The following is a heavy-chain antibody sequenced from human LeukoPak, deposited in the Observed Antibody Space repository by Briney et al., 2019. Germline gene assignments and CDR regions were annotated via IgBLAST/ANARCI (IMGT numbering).Heavy chain of an antibody. J-gene: IGHJ4*02. CDR2: IYYSGST. CDR3: ARNLYDSSGSMGIYTFEY. D-gene: IGHD3-22*01. CDR1: GGSISSYY. Sequence: SETLSLTCTVSGGSISSYYWSWIRQPPGKGLEWIGYIYYSGSTNYNPSLKSRVTMSVDTSKNQFSLKLSSVTAADTAVYYCARNLYDSSGSMGIYTFEYWGQGTLVTVSS. V-gene: IGHV4-59*01.